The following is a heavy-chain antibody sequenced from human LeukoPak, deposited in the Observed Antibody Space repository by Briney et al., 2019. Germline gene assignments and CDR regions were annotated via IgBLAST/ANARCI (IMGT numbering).Heavy chain of an antibody. CDR3: TLLAVASDFDY. CDR1: RFPFSVYE. CDR2: IASSGTTK. D-gene: IGHD6-19*01. Sequence: PGGSLRLSCAVSRFPFSVYEMNWVRQAPGKGLEWVSNIASSGTTKYYADCVKGRFSISRDNAKSPLYLQMNSLRVEDTAVYYCTLLAVASDFDYWGQGALVTVSS. J-gene: IGHJ4*02. V-gene: IGHV3-48*03.